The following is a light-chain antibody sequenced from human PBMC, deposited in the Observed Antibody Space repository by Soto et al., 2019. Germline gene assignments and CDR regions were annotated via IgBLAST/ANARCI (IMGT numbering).Light chain of an antibody. CDR2: GVT. J-gene: IGLJ1*01. CDR1: SSDVGGYDS. V-gene: IGLV2-14*01. Sequence: QSVLTQPASVSGSPGQSITISCTGPSSDVGGYDSVSWYQKQPDKAPKLIIYGVTNRPSGVSSRFSGSKSGNTASLTISGLRTDDEAGYFCSSYTTRATVVFGTGTKVTVL. CDR3: SSYTTRATVV.